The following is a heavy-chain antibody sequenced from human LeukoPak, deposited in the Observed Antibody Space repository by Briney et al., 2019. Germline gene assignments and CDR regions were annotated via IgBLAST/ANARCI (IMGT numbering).Heavy chain of an antibody. CDR1: GGSISSYY. CDR2: IYYSGST. D-gene: IGHD1-26*01. CDR3: ASSGSYYYFDY. V-gene: IGHV4-59*01. Sequence: SETLSLTCTVSGGSISSYYWSWIRQPPGKGLEWIGYIYYSGSTNYNPSLKSRVTISVDTSKNQFSLKLSSVTTADTAVYYCASSGSYYYFDYWGQGTLVTVSS. J-gene: IGHJ4*02.